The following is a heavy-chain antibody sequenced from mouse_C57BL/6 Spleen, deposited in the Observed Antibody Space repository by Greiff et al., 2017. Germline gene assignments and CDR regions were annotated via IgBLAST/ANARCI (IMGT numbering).Heavy chain of an antibody. CDR2: ISGGGGNT. D-gene: IGHD2-1*01. CDR1: GFTFSSYT. J-gene: IGHJ2*01. CDR3: ARGGNWDY. Sequence: EVQGVESGGGLVKPEGSLKLSCAASGFTFSSYTMSWVRQTPEKRLEWVATISGGGGNTYYPDSVKGRFTISRDNAKNTLYLQMSSLRSEDTALYYCARGGNWDYWGQGTTLTVSS. V-gene: IGHV5-9*01.